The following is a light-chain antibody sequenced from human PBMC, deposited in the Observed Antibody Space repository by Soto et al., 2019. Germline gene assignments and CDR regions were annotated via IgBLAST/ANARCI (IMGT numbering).Light chain of an antibody. CDR2: GVT. Sequence: QSVLTQPASVSGSPGQSITISCTGTSSDIGGYNYVSWYQQHPGKAPKLMIYGVTNRPSGASNRFSGSKSGNTASLTISGLLAEDEADYYCSSYTSSYTYVFGTGTKVTVL. V-gene: IGLV2-14*01. J-gene: IGLJ1*01. CDR3: SSYTSSYTYV. CDR1: SSDIGGYNY.